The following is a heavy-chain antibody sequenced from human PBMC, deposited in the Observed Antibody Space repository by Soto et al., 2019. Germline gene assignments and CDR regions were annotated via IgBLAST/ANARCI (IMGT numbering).Heavy chain of an antibody. CDR2: CNPNDDTT. CDR3: AREPSSLAAAGSAYGFDV. V-gene: IGHV1-46*01. CDR1: GYTFTSYY. D-gene: IGHD6-13*01. Sequence: QVHLVQSGAEVKKTGASVKVSCKASGYTFTSYYMHWVRPAPGQGLEWMGMCNPNDDTTSYAQQFQGRVTMTRDTSTSTVYMQLSSLRSDDTAVYYCAREPSSLAAAGSAYGFDVWGQGTAVTVSS. J-gene: IGHJ6*02.